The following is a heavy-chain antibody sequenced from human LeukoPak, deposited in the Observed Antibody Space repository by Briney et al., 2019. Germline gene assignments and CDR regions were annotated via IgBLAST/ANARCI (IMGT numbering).Heavy chain of an antibody. V-gene: IGHV3-30*03. CDR2: ISYDGTNK. Sequence: GGSLRLSCAASGFTFSSFGMHWVRQAPGKGLQWVAVISYDGTNKYYADSVKDRFTISRDNSKNTLYLQMNSLRAEDTALYHCARGEGWLDYWGQGTLVTVSS. CDR3: ARGEGWLDY. D-gene: IGHD6-19*01. CDR1: GFTFSSFG. J-gene: IGHJ4*02.